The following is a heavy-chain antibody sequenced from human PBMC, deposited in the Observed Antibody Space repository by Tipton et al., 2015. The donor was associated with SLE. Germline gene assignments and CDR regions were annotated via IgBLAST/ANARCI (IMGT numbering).Heavy chain of an antibody. J-gene: IGHJ4*02. CDR3: ARATCSVGVCYFDY. D-gene: IGHD2-15*01. CDR1: GGSISSYY. CDR2: IHNTGRT. Sequence: LSLTCTVSGGSISSYYWNWVRQLPGKGLEWIGYIHNTGRTNYNPSLKSRVAMSVDTSKQYSLNLGSVTAADTAIYYCARATCSVGVCYFDYWGQGALVTVSS. V-gene: IGHV4-59*01.